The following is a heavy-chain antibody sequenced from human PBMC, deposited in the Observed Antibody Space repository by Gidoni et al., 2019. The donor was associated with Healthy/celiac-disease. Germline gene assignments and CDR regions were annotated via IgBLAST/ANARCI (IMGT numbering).Heavy chain of an antibody. Sequence: EVQLVESGGGLVQPGGSLRLSCAASGFTVSSNYMSWVRQAPGKGLGWVSVIYSGGSTYYADSVKGRFTISRDNSKNTLYLQMNSLRAEDTAVYYCARDDQSTFYYYYGMDVWGQGTTVTVSS. CDR2: IYSGGST. CDR1: GFTVSSNY. J-gene: IGHJ6*02. CDR3: ARDDQSTFYYYYGMDV. V-gene: IGHV3-66*01. D-gene: IGHD2-2*01.